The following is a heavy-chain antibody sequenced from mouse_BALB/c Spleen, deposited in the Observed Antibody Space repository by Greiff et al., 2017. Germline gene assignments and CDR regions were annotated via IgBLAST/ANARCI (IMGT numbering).Heavy chain of an antibody. CDR2: ISCYNGAT. Sequence: LVKTGASVKISCKASGYSFTGYYMHWVKQSHGKSLEWIGYISCYNGATSYNQKFKGKATFTVDTSSSTAYMQFNSLTSEDSAVYYCARSGYYGSSSYYFDYWGQGTTLTVSS. CDR1: GYSFTGYY. CDR3: ARSGYYGSSSYYFDY. V-gene: IGHV1S34*01. D-gene: IGHD1-1*01. J-gene: IGHJ2*01.